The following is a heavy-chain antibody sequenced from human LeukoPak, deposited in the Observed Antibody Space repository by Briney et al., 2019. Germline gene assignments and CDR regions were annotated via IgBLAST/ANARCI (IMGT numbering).Heavy chain of an antibody. CDR2: ISGSGGST. Sequence: GGSLRLSCTASGFTFSDHYMDWVRQAPGKGLEWVSAISGSGGSTYYADSVKGRFTISRDNSKNTLYLQMNSLRAEDTAVYYCAKSGDTAMASEYDYWGQGTLVTVSS. CDR1: GFTFSDHY. J-gene: IGHJ4*02. V-gene: IGHV3-23*01. CDR3: AKSGDTAMASEYDY. D-gene: IGHD5-18*01.